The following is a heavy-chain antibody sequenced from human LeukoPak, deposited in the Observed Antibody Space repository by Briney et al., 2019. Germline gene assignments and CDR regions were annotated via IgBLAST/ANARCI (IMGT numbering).Heavy chain of an antibody. CDR1: GGSISSYY. V-gene: IGHV4-59*01. J-gene: IGHJ4*02. CDR3: AGGYSYGWSVY. Sequence: SETLSLTCTVSGGSISSYYWSWIRQPPVKGLEWIGYICYSGSTNYNPSLKSRVTISVETSKNQFSLKLSSVTAADTAVYYCAGGYSYGWSVYWGQGTLVTVSS. D-gene: IGHD5-18*01. CDR2: ICYSGST.